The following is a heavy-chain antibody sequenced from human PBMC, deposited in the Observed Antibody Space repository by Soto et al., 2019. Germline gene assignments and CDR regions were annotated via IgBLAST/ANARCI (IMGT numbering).Heavy chain of an antibody. J-gene: IGHJ6*02. D-gene: IGHD5-18*01. Sequence: PGGSLRLSCAASGFTFSSYSMNWIRQAPGKGLEWVSYISSSSSTIYYADSVKGRFTIYRDNAKNSLYLQMNSLRDEDTAVYYCAGSGYSYGYYYYYGMDVWGQGTTVTVSS. CDR1: GFTFSSYS. CDR2: ISSSSSTI. CDR3: AGSGYSYGYYYYYGMDV. V-gene: IGHV3-48*02.